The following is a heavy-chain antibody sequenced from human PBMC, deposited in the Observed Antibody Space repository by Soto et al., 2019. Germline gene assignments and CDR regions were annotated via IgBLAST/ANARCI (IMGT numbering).Heavy chain of an antibody. CDR2: INHSGST. Sequence: QVQLQQWGAGLLKPSETLSLTCAVYGGSFSGYYWSWIRQPPGKGLEWIGEINHSGSTNYNPSLKSRVTISVDTSKNQFSLQLSSVTAADTAVYYCARGVPSREGYSHRPRYYGMDGWGQGTTVTVSS. D-gene: IGHD1-1*01. J-gene: IGHJ6*02. CDR3: ARGVPSREGYSHRPRYYGMDG. V-gene: IGHV4-34*01. CDR1: GGSFSGYY.